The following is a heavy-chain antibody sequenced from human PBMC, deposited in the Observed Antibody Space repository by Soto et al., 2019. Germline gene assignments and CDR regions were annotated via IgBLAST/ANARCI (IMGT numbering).Heavy chain of an antibody. CDR1: GGSISGHY. D-gene: IGHD6-13*01. Sequence: PSETLSLTCTVSGGSISGHYWSWIRQPPGKGLQYIGYISYSGSTNYNPSLKSRVTISVDTSKNQFSLKLSSVTAADTAVYYCARDYSSSSWPSAWGQGTLVTVSS. J-gene: IGHJ5*02. CDR3: ARDYSSSSWPSA. CDR2: ISYSGST. V-gene: IGHV4-59*11.